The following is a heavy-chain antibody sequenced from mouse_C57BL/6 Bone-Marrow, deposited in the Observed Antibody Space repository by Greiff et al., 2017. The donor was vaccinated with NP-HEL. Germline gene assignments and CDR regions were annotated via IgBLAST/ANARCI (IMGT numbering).Heavy chain of an antibody. V-gene: IGHV1-50*01. D-gene: IGHD5-5*01. CDR1: GYTFTSYW. CDR2: IDPSDSYT. J-gene: IGHJ4*01. CDR3: AKDYLYYAMDY. Sequence: VQLQQPGAELVKPGASVKLSCKASGYTFTSYWMQWVKQRPGQGLEWIGEIDPSDSYTNYNQKFKGKATLTVDTSSSTAYMQLSSLTSEDSAVYYCAKDYLYYAMDYWGQGTSVTVSS.